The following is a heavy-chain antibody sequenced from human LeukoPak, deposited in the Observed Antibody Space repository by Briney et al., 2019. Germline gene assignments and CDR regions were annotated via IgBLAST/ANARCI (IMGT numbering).Heavy chain of an antibody. D-gene: IGHD3-22*01. Sequence: ASVKVSCKASGYTFTSYAMHWMRQAPGQRLEWMGWINAGNGNTKYSQKFQGRVTITRDTSASTAYMELSSLRSEDTAVYYCARDDYYDSSGYSFDYWGQGTLVTVSS. CDR1: GYTFTSYA. J-gene: IGHJ4*02. V-gene: IGHV1-3*01. CDR2: INAGNGNT. CDR3: ARDDYYDSSGYSFDY.